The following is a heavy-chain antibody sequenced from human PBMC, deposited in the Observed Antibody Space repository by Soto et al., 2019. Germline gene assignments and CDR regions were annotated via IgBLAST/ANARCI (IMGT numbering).Heavy chain of an antibody. V-gene: IGHV3-11*01. CDR3: AXGGGYYPY. D-gene: IGHD1-26*01. Sequence: QVQLVESGGGLVKPGGSLRLSCAGSGFSFSDYYMTWIRQSPRKGLEWVSDISGSGDTLYYADSVKGRFTISRDNDKXXXXXXXXXXXXXXXXXXXXAXGGGYYPYWGQGTLVTVSS. CDR1: GFSFSDYY. CDR2: ISGSGDTL. J-gene: IGHJ4*02.